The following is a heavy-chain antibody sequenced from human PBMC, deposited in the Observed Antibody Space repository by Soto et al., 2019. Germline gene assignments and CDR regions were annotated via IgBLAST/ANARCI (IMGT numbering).Heavy chain of an antibody. V-gene: IGHV2-5*02. CDR1: GFSLSTSGVG. CDR2: IYWDDEK. J-gene: IGHJ4*02. CDR3: ALLYYYGSGSYSSFDY. D-gene: IGHD3-10*01. Sequence: QITLKESGPTLVKPTQTLTLTCTFSGFSLSTSGVGVGWIRQPPGKALEWLALIYWDDEKRYSPSLTSRLTITXXTXKPXVVLTMTNMDPVDTATYYCALLYYYGSGSYSSFDYWGQGTLVTVSS.